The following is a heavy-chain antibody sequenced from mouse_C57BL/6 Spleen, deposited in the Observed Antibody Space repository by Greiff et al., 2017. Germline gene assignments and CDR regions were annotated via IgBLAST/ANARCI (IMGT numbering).Heavy chain of an antibody. J-gene: IGHJ3*01. D-gene: IGHD1-1*01. CDR2: IDPENGDT. CDR3: STFGSSTWLAY. CDR1: GFNITDYY. Sequence: VQLQQSGAELVRPGASVKLSCTASGFNITDYYMHWVKQRPEQGLEWIGWIDPENGDTEYTSKFQGEATITADTSSNTAYLQLSSLTSEDTAVYYCSTFGSSTWLAYWGKGTLVTVSA. V-gene: IGHV14-4*01.